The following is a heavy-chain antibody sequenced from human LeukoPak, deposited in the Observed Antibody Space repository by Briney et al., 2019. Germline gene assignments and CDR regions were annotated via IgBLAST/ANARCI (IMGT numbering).Heavy chain of an antibody. CDR2: INPDNGGT. Sequence: ASVKVSCRASGYTFTDYYIHWVRQAPGQGLEWMGWINPDNGGTNYAQKFQGRVTMTRDTSIRTVYMDLSRLRSDDTAVFYCTREARVGNWFDPWGQGAQVTVSS. V-gene: IGHV1-2*02. J-gene: IGHJ5*02. CDR3: TREARVGNWFDP. D-gene: IGHD2-2*01. CDR1: GYTFTDYY.